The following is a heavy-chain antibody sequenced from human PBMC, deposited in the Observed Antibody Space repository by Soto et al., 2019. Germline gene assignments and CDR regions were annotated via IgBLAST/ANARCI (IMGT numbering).Heavy chain of an antibody. CDR1: GGSFSGHC. V-gene: IGHV4-34*01. CDR2: INHSGST. CDR3: ARGRKYYDFWSGYSHPRYYFNY. J-gene: IGHJ4*02. Sequence: PSETLSLTCAVYGGSFSGHCWSWIRQPPGKGLEWIGEINHSGSTNYNPSLKRRVTISVDTSKSQFSLKLSSVAAADTAVYYCARGRKYYDFWSGYSHPRYYFNYWGQGTLVTVSS. D-gene: IGHD3-3*01.